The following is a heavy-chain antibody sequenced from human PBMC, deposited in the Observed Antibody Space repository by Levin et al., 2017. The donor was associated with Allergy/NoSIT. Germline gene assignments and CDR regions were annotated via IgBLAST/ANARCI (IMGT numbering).Heavy chain of an antibody. Sequence: PGGSLRLSCAASGFTFDDYAMHWVRQAPGKGLEWVSGISWNSGSIGYADSVKGRFTISRDNAKNSLYLQMNSLRAEDTALYYCAKDTGVSLTTSDAFDIWGQGTMVTVSS. CDR1: GFTFDDYA. J-gene: IGHJ3*02. D-gene: IGHD1-1*01. CDR2: ISWNSGSI. V-gene: IGHV3-9*01. CDR3: AKDTGVSLTTSDAFDI.